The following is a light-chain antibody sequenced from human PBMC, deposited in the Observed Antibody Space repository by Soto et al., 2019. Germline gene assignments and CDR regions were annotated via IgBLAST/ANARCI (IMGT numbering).Light chain of an antibody. CDR1: SSDVGGYNY. V-gene: IGLV2-14*03. CDR3: SSYTRSNTLGVL. J-gene: IGLJ2*01. Sequence: QSVLTQPASVSGSPGQSITISCTGTSSDVGGYNYVSWYQQHPGKAPKLMIYDVTNRPSGISTRFSGSKSGNTASLTISGLQAEDEADYYCSSYTRSNTLGVLFVGGTKLTVL. CDR2: DVT.